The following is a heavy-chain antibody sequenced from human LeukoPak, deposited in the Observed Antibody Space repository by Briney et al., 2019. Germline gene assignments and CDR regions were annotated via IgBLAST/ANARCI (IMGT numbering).Heavy chain of an antibody. D-gene: IGHD5-18*01. J-gene: IGHJ6*02. Sequence: SVKVSCKASGGTFSSYAISWVRQAPGQGLEWMGGIIPIFGTANYAQKFQGRVTITADESTSTAYMELSSLRSEDTAVYYCARGRDTAMVYADYGMDVWGQGTTATVSS. CDR1: GGTFSSYA. V-gene: IGHV1-69*13. CDR2: IIPIFGTA. CDR3: ARGRDTAMVYADYGMDV.